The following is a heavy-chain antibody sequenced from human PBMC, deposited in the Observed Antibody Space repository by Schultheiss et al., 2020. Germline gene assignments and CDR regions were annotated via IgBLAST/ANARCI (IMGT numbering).Heavy chain of an antibody. CDR2: IYHSGST. CDR1: GGSISSSNW. D-gene: IGHD3-3*01. CDR3: ALGSGYYRPRGMDV. V-gene: IGHV4-4*01. Sequence: LSLTCAVSGGSISSSNWWSWVRQPPGKGLEWIGEIYHSGSTNYNPSLMSRLTISVDTANNQFSLKLTSVTAADTAVYFCALGSGYYRPRGMDVWGKGTTVTVYS. J-gene: IGHJ6*04.